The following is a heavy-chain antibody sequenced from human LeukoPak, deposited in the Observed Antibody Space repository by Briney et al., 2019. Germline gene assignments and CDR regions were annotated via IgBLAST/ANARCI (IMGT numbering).Heavy chain of an antibody. CDR3: ARGEYYDFWSGYDP. Sequence: GASVKVSCKVSGYTFTGYYMHWVRQAPGQGLEWMGWINPNSGGTNYAQKFQGRVTMTRDTSISTAYMDLSRLRSDDTAVYYCARGEYYDFWSGYDPWGQGTLVTLSS. J-gene: IGHJ5*02. CDR2: INPNSGGT. D-gene: IGHD3-3*01. V-gene: IGHV1-2*02. CDR1: GYTFTGYY.